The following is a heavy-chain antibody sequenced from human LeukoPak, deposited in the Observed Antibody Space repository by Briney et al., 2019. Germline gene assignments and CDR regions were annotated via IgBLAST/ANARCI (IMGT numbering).Heavy chain of an antibody. Sequence: ASVKVSCKVSGYTLTELSMHWVRQAPGQGLEWMGWINPNSGGTNYAQKFQGRVTMTRDTSISTAYMELSRLRSDDTAVYYCARAYYYDSSGPHGYWGQGTLVTVSS. J-gene: IGHJ4*02. CDR2: INPNSGGT. V-gene: IGHV1-2*02. D-gene: IGHD3-22*01. CDR3: ARAYYYDSSGPHGY. CDR1: GYTLTELS.